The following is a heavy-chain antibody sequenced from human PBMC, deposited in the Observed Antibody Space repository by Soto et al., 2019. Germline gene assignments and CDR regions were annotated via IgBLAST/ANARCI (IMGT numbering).Heavy chain of an antibody. CDR2: IYSGGST. CDR3: ARDRGVSPPNYYYYGMDV. CDR1: GFTVSSNY. J-gene: IGHJ6*02. V-gene: IGHV3-53*02. Sequence: EVQLVETGGGLIQPGGSLRLSCAASGFTVSSNYMSWVRQAPGKGLEWVSVIYSGGSTYYADSVKGRFTISRDNSKNTLYLQMNSLRAEDTAVYYCARDRGVSPPNYYYYGMDVWGRGTTVTVSS. D-gene: IGHD3-10*01.